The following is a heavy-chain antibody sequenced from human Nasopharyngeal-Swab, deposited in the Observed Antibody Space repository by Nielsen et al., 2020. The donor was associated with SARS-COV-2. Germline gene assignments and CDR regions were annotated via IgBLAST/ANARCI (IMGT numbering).Heavy chain of an antibody. V-gene: IGHV3-23*01. D-gene: IGHD6-19*01. CDR2: ISGSGGST. CDR3: AKGVGSGWYGAEYFQH. J-gene: IGHJ1*01. CDR1: GFTFSSYA. Sequence: GGSLRLSCAASGFTFSSYAVSWVRQAPGKGLEWVSAISGSGGSTYYADSVKGRFTISRDNSKNTLYLQMNSLRAEDTAVYYCAKGVGSGWYGAEYFQHWGQGTLVTVSS.